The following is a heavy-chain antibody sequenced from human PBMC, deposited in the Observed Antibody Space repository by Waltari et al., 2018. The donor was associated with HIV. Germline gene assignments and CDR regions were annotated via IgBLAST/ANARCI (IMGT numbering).Heavy chain of an antibody. V-gene: IGHV3-30*02. Sequence: QGQLVESGGGVVQPGGSLRLSCAASGFSFSISGMHWVRQAPGKGLEWGTFIRYDGNTKYYADSLKGRFTISRDNSKNTLYLQMSSLRAEDTAVYYCAKELRSGYSYYYYGMDVWGQGTTVTVSS. CDR2: IRYDGNTK. J-gene: IGHJ6*02. CDR3: AKELRSGYSYYYYGMDV. CDR1: GFSFSISG. D-gene: IGHD2-15*01.